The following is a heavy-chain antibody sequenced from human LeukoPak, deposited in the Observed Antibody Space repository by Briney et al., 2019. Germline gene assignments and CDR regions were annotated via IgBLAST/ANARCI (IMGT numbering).Heavy chain of an antibody. CDR2: IIPIFGTA. D-gene: IGHD3-10*01. V-gene: IGHV1-69*06. Sequence: GASVKVSCKASGGTFSRYAISWVRQAPGQGLEWMGGIIPIFGTANYAQKFQGRVTITADKSTSTAYMELSSLRSEDTAVYYCARDLTMVRGAPTTGFDYWGQGTLVTVSS. J-gene: IGHJ4*02. CDR1: GGTFSRYA. CDR3: ARDLTMVRGAPTTGFDY.